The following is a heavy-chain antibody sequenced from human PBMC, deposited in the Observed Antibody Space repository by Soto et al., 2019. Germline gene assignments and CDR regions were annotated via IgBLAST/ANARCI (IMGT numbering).Heavy chain of an antibody. CDR3: ARDHPHSYGVYYFDY. V-gene: IGHV4-59*01. D-gene: IGHD5-18*01. J-gene: IGHJ4*02. CDR2: IYSSGST. Sequence: SETQSLTCTVSGGSISNYYWNWIRQSPGKGLEWIGYIYSSGSTHYNPSLQNRVTISIDTSKNQVSLKVNSVTAADTAVYYCARDHPHSYGVYYFDYWGQGTPVTVSS. CDR1: GGSISNYY.